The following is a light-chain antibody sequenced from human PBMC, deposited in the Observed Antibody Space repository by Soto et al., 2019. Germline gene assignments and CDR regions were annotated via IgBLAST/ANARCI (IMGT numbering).Light chain of an antibody. CDR2: GAS. V-gene: IGKV3-20*01. J-gene: IGKJ1*01. Sequence: EIVLTQSPGTLSLSPGERATLSCRASQSVSSTYLAWYQQRPGHAPRLLIYGASSRATGIPDRFSGSGSGTDFTLTIARLEPEDFALYYCQEYGNSRTFGQATKVEIK. CDR3: QEYGNSRT. CDR1: QSVSSTY.